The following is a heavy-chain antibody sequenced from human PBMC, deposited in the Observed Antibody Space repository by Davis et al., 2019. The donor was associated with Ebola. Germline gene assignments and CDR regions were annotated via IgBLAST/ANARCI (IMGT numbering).Heavy chain of an antibody. J-gene: IGHJ6*02. Sequence: SETLSLTCTVSGGSISSSSYYWGWIRQPPGKGLEWIGSIYYSGSTNYNPSLKSRVTISVDTSKNQFSLKLSSVTAADTAVYYCARTTGHYYYYGMDVWGQGTTVTVSS. D-gene: IGHD3-9*01. CDR3: ARTTGHYYYYGMDV. CDR1: GGSISSSSYY. CDR2: IYYSGST. V-gene: IGHV4-39*07.